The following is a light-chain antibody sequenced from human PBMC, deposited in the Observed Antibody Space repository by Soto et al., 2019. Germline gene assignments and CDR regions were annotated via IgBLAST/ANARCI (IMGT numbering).Light chain of an antibody. CDR3: QQYNNWPRT. Sequence: EIVMTQSPATLSVSPGERATLSCRASQSVSSNLAWYQQKPGQAPRLLIYGASTRATGIPARFSGSGSGTEFTLTISSLQSEDFAVHYCQQYNNWPRTFGQRTKVEIK. V-gene: IGKV3-15*01. J-gene: IGKJ1*01. CDR2: GAS. CDR1: QSVSSN.